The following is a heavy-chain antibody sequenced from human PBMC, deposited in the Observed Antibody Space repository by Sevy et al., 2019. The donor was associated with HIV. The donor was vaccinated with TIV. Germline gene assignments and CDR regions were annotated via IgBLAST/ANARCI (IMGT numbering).Heavy chain of an antibody. D-gene: IGHD2-21*02. V-gene: IGHV3-9*01. CDR3: AEDSNRCCDDVNCYSYYYYFYGLDV. CDR2: ISWNSRNI. Sequence: GGSLRLSCAASGFPFNDHAMHWVRQVPGKGLEWVSGISWNSRNIGYADSVKGRFTISRENARHFVYLEMNSLRPEDTAFYYCAEDSNRCCDDVNCYSYYYYFYGLDVWVQGTTVTVSS. J-gene: IGHJ6*02. CDR1: GFPFNDHA.